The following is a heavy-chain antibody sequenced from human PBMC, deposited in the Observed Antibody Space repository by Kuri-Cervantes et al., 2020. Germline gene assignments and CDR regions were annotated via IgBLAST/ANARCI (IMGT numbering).Heavy chain of an antibody. Sequence: GESLKISCAVSGFIFSSCAMHWVRQAPGKGLEFIALISFDGNNKYYADSVRGRFSISRDNSKKMLFLDMRSLRPDDTAFYYCASPSWCSGGWYPTDYWGLGTLVTVSS. D-gene: IGHD2-15*01. V-gene: IGHV3-30-3*01. CDR1: GFIFSSCA. CDR3: ASPSWCSGGWYPTDY. CDR2: ISFDGNNK. J-gene: IGHJ4*02.